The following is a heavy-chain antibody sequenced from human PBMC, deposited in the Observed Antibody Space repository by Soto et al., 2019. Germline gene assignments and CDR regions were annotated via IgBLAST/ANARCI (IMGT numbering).Heavy chain of an antibody. CDR1: GFTFTMYS. CDR3: ARESEDLTSNFDY. CDR2: ISSTTNYI. J-gene: IGHJ4*02. V-gene: IGHV3-21*06. Sequence: GAQRVPSAAPGFTFTMYSMNWVRQAPGKGLEWVSSISSTTNYIYYGDSMKGRFTISRDNAKNSLYLEMNSLRAEDTAVYYCARESEDLTSNFDYWGQGTLVTV.